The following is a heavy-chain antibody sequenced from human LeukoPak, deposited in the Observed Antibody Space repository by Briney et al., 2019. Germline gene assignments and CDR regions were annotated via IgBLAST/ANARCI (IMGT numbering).Heavy chain of an antibody. V-gene: IGHV4-38-2*02. CDR3: AGRMRDAFDI. Sequence: TSETLSLTCTVSGYSISSGYYWGWIRQPPGKGLEWIGSIYHSGSTNYNPSLKSRVTISVDTSKNQFSLKLSSVTAADTAVYYCAGRMRDAFDIWGQGTMVTVSS. CDR2: IYHSGST. CDR1: GYSISSGYY. D-gene: IGHD2-15*01. J-gene: IGHJ3*02.